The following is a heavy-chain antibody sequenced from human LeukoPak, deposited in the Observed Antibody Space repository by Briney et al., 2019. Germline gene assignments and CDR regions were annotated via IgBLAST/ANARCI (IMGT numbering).Heavy chain of an antibody. Sequence: PRGSLRLSCAASALTFSSYAMSWVRQAPGKGLEWVSAISGSGGSTYYADSVKGRFTISRDNSKNTLYLQMNSLRDEDTAVYYCAKGVAGLDYWGQGTLVTVSS. CDR1: ALTFSSYA. CDR3: AKGVAGLDY. CDR2: ISGSGGST. V-gene: IGHV3-23*01. J-gene: IGHJ4*02. D-gene: IGHD6-19*01.